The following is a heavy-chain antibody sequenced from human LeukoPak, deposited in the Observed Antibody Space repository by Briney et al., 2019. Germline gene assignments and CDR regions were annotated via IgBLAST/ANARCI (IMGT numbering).Heavy chain of an antibody. J-gene: IGHJ4*02. CDR2: INHSGNT. Sequence: PSETLSLTCAVYGGPFSGYYWSWLRQPPGKGLEWIGEINHSGNTNYNPSLKSRVTISVDTSKNQFSLKLSSVTAADTAVYYCARGLDYDSSGYYYFDYWGQGTLVTVSS. CDR3: ARGLDYDSSGYYYFDY. V-gene: IGHV4-34*01. D-gene: IGHD3-22*01. CDR1: GGPFSGYY.